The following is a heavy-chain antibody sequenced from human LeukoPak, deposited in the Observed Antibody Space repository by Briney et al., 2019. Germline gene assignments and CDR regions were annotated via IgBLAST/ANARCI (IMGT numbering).Heavy chain of an antibody. J-gene: IGHJ6*03. CDR1: GGSISSHY. CDR3: ARVGQQQLYYYYYMDV. Sequence: PSETLSLTCTVSGGSISSHYWSWIRQPPGKGLEWIGYIYYSGSTNYNPSLKSRVTISVDTSKNQFSLKLSSVTAADTAAYYCARVGQQQLYYYYYMDVWGKGTTVTVSS. V-gene: IGHV4-59*11. D-gene: IGHD6-13*01. CDR2: IYYSGST.